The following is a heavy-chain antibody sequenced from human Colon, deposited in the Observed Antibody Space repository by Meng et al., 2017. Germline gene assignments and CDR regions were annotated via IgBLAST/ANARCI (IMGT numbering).Heavy chain of an antibody. Sequence: GGSLRLSCAASGFRFSDYYMSWVRQAPGKGLEWISYMSSSGDTIGYADSARGRFTISRDNARNILYLQMSSLRAGDTAIYYCARDYDDTNYHSYFDYWGQGALVTVSS. CDR3: ARDYDDTNYHSYFDY. D-gene: IGHD3-22*01. CDR2: MSSSGDTI. V-gene: IGHV3-11*01. J-gene: IGHJ4*02. CDR1: GFRFSDYY.